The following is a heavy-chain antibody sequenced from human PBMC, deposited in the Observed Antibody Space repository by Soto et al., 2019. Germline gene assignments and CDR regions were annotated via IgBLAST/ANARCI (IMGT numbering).Heavy chain of an antibody. Sequence: GSLGLSCAASGFAVSSNYMTWVRQAPGKGLEWVSVLWSAGLTYYADSVKGRFTISRDNSKNTVYLQMNSLRAEDSAVYYCARELPPDIWGRGTLVTVSS. J-gene: IGHJ4*02. CDR1: GFAVSSNY. V-gene: IGHV3-53*01. CDR3: ARELPPDI. CDR2: LWSAGLT.